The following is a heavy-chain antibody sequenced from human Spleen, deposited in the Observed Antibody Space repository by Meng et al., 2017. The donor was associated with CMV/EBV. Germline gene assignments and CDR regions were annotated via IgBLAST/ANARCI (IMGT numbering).Heavy chain of an antibody. V-gene: IGHV4-39*07. CDR1: GVSIISGGYY. D-gene: IGHD6-19*01. CDR3: ARTIAVAGTEYFQH. J-gene: IGHJ1*01. CDR2: IYYSGST. Sequence: SGVSIISGGYYWGCIPPPPEEGLGWIGSIYYSGSTYYNPSLKSRVTISVDTSKNQFSLKLSSVTAADTAVYYCARTIAVAGTEYFQHWGQGTLVTVSS.